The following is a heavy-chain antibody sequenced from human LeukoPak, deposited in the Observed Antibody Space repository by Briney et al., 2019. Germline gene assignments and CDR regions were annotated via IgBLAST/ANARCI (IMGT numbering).Heavy chain of an antibody. CDR2: VSSSGSTI. CDR3: AKEPRRGYSYAFDY. J-gene: IGHJ4*02. V-gene: IGHV3-48*03. D-gene: IGHD5-18*01. Sequence: PGGSLRLSCAASGFTFSSYEMNWVRQAPGKGLEWVSYVSSSGSTIYYADSVKGRFTISRDNAKNSLYLQMNSLRAEDTAVYYCAKEPRRGYSYAFDYWGQGTLVTVSS. CDR1: GFTFSSYE.